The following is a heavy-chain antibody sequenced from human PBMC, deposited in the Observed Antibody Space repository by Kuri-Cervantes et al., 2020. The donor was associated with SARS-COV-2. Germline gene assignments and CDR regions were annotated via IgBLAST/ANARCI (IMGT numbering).Heavy chain of an antibody. CDR2: IYYSGST. D-gene: IGHD2-15*01. J-gene: IGHJ6*03. CDR3: ASGALGSYPYYYYYMDV. CDR1: GRSISIHY. V-gene: IGHV4-59*08. Sequence: GSLRLSCTVSGRSISIHYGSWIRQPAGKGLEWIGYIYYSGSTNYNPSLKSRVTIPVDTSKNQFSLKLSSVTAADTAVYYCASGALGSYPYYYYYMDVWGKGTTVTVSS.